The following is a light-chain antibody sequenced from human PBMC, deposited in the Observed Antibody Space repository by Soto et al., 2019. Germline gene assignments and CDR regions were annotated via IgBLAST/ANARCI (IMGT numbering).Light chain of an antibody. Sequence: DIALTQSPGTLSLSAGERAALSRRASQSVSSSYLAWYQQKPGQAPRXXIYGASNRDTGIPETFSGSGAGTDCTLTISRLEPEDFEVSYCQQYDNSTLTFGGGTQVDNK. CDR2: GAS. V-gene: IGKV3-20*01. J-gene: IGKJ4*01. CDR1: QSVSSSY. CDR3: QQYDNSTLT.